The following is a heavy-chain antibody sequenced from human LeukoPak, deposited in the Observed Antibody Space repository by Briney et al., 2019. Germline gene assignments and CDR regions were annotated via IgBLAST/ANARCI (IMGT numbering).Heavy chain of an antibody. CDR2: INHSGST. D-gene: IGHD2-2*01. CDR1: GGSFSGYY. Sequence: KPSETLSLTCAVYGGSFSGYYWSWIRQPPGKGLEWIGEINHSGSTNYNPSLKSRVTISVDTSKNQFSLKLSSVTAADTAVYYCATRYCSSTSCSRGWFDPWGQGTLVTVSS. CDR3: ATRYCSSTSCSRGWFDP. V-gene: IGHV4-34*01. J-gene: IGHJ5*02.